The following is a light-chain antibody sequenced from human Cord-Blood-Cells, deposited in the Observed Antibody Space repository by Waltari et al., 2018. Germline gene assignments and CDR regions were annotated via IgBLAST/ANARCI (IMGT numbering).Light chain of an antibody. CDR3: QQYNNWPPLT. V-gene: IGKV3-15*01. J-gene: IGKJ4*01. CDR2: GAS. CDR1: QSVSIN. Sequence: IVMTQSPAPLSVSPGERATLSCRANQSVSINLAWYQQKPGQAPRLLIYGASTRATGIPARFSGSGSGTEFTLTISSLQSEDFAVYYCQQYNNWPPLTFGGGTKVEIK.